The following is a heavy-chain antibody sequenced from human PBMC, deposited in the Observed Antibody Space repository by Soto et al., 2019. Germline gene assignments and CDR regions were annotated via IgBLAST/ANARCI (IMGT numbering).Heavy chain of an antibody. Sequence: SETLSLTCAVYGGSFSGYYWSWIRQPPGKGLEWIGEINHSGSTNYNPSLKSRVTISVDTSKNQFSLKLSSVTAADTAVYYCASSNDRGGYSPFDDWGRGTLVTVS. CDR3: ASSNDRGGYSPFDD. CDR1: GGSFSGYY. V-gene: IGHV4-34*01. J-gene: IGHJ4*02. D-gene: IGHD3-22*01. CDR2: INHSGST.